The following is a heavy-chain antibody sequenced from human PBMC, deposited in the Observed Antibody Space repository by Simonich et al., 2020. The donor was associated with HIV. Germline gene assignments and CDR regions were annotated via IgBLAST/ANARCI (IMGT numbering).Heavy chain of an antibody. CDR2: IIPLFDTT. V-gene: IGHV1-69*13. CDR3: ARRVYSSSGYAFDI. CDR1: GDTFSNYV. Sequence: QVQLVQSGAEVKKTGSSVKVSCKASGDTFSNYVIGWVRQATGKGLEWMGGIIPLFDTTNYAQNFQGRVTITADDSTSTAYMELSSLRSEDTAVYYCARRVYSSSGYAFDIWGQGTMVSVSS. J-gene: IGHJ3*02. D-gene: IGHD6-6*01.